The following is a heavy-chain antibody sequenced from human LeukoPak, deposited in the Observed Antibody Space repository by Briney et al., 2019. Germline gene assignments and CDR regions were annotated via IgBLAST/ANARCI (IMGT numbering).Heavy chain of an antibody. J-gene: IGHJ4*02. V-gene: IGHV1-46*01. D-gene: IGHD7-27*01. CDR2: INPSRGNT. CDR1: GYTFSNYY. Sequence: ASVKVSCKAFGYTFSNYYLHWVRQAPGQGLEWMGIINPSRGNTNYAQKFQGRVTMTRDTSTSTVYIELSSLRSEDTAVYYCARDKDWGSPDYFDFWGQGTLVTVSS. CDR3: ARDKDWGSPDYFDF.